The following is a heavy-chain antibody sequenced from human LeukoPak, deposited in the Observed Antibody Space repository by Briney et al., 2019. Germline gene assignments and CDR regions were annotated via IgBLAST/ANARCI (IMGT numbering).Heavy chain of an antibody. CDR2: IYPGDSDT. J-gene: IGHJ4*02. D-gene: IGHD1-26*01. CDR3: ARQGGYSGSYYGEVDY. V-gene: IGHV5-51*01. CDR1: GYSFTSYS. Sequence: GGSLKISCKGSGYSFTSYSIGWVRQMPGKGLEWMGKIYPGDSDTRYSPSFQGQVTISADKSISTAYLQWSSLKASDTAMYYCARQGGYSGSYYGEVDYWGQGTLVTVSS.